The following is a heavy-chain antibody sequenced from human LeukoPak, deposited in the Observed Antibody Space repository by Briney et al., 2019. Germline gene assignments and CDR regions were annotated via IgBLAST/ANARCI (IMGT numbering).Heavy chain of an antibody. Sequence: PGGSLRLSCAASGFTFSSYAMHWVRQAPGKGLEWVANIKQDGSEKYYVDSVKGRFTISRDNAKNSLYLQMNSLRAEDTAVYYCAREPVLLWFGEFHYYFDYWGQGTLVTVSS. V-gene: IGHV3-7*01. CDR3: AREPVLLWFGEFHYYFDY. CDR2: IKQDGSEK. D-gene: IGHD3-10*01. J-gene: IGHJ4*02. CDR1: GFTFSSYA.